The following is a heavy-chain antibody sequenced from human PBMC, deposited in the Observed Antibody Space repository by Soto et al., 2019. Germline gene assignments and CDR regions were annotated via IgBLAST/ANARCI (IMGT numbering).Heavy chain of an antibody. CDR1: GGTFGSHG. V-gene: IGHV1-69*13. CDR3: ARGAMANFDY. D-gene: IGHD5-18*01. CDR2: FIAMLGTP. J-gene: IGHJ4*02. Sequence: ASVKVSCKASGGTFGSHGIAWVRQAPRQGLEWMGGFIAMLGTPTYAKKVQGRATITADESLTSSYLELRSLRSEDTAVYFCARGAMANFDYWGQGTVVTVSS.